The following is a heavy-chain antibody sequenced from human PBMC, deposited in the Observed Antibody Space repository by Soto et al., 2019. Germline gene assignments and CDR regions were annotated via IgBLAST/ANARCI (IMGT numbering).Heavy chain of an antibody. CDR3: AKEYYGSGSSTTDY. J-gene: IGHJ4*02. V-gene: IGHV3-30-3*01. CDR2: ISYDGSNK. D-gene: IGHD3-10*01. CDR1: GFTFSSYA. Sequence: QVQLVESGGGVVQPGRSLRLSCAASGFTFSSYAMHWVRQAPGKGLEWVAVISYDGSNKYYADSVKGRFTISRDNSKNTLYLQMNSLRAEDTAVYYCAKEYYGSGSSTTDYWGQGTLVTVSS.